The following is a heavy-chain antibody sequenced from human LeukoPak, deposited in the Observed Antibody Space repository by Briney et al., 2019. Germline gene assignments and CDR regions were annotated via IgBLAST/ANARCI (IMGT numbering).Heavy chain of an antibody. CDR3: AREARDLGYHNSFDY. CDR1: GFTFSSYE. V-gene: IGHV3-48*03. J-gene: IGHJ4*02. Sequence: GGSLRLSCAASGFTFSSYEMNWGRQAPGEGLEWVSYISSSGTTIYYADSVMGRFTISRDNAKNSLYQQMNSLRAEDTAVYYCAREARDLGYHNSFDYWGQGTLVTVSS. D-gene: IGHD5-18*01. CDR2: ISSSGTTI.